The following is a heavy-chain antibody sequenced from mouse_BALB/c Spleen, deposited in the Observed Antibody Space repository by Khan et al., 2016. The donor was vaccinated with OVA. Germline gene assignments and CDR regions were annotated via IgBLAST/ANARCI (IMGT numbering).Heavy chain of an antibody. J-gene: IGHJ2*01. D-gene: IGHD1-3*01. CDR1: GYTFINYW. CDR2: INPSTGYT. Sequence: VQLQQSGAELAKPGASVKMSCKASGYTFINYWILWVKQRPGQGLEWIGYINPSTGYTEYNQNFKDKATLTAEKSSSTAYMQLSSLTSEDSAVYYCARRGLQWDFDYWGQGTTLTVSS. CDR3: ARRGLQWDFDY. V-gene: IGHV1-7*01.